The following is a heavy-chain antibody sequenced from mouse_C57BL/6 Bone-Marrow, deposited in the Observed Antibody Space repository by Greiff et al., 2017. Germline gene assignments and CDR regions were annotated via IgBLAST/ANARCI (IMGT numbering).Heavy chain of an antibody. CDR2: ISSGGSYT. J-gene: IGHJ1*03. CDR1: GFTFSSYG. D-gene: IGHD1-1*01. Sequence: EVKLVESGGDLVKPGGSLKLSCAASGFTFSSYGMSWVRQTPDKRLEWVATISSGGSYTYYPDSVKGRFTISRDNAKNTLYLQMSSLKSEDTAMYYCARQTTVVATTPPFWYFDVWGTGTTVTVSS. V-gene: IGHV5-6*01. CDR3: ARQTTVVATTPPFWYFDV.